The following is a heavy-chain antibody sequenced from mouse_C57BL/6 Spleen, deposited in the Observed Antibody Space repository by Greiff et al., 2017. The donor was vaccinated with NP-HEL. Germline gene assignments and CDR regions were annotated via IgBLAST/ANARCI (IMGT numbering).Heavy chain of an antibody. D-gene: IGHD3-1*01. V-gene: IGHV1-80*01. J-gene: IGHJ1*03. Sequence: QVQLQQSGAELVKPGASVKLSCKASGYAFSSYWMNWVKQRPGQGLEWIGQIYPGDGDTNYNGKFKGKATLTADKSSSTAYMQLSSLTSEDSAVYFCARSGDADWYFDVWGTGTTVTVSS. CDR2: IYPGDGDT. CDR3: ARSGDADWYFDV. CDR1: GYAFSSYW.